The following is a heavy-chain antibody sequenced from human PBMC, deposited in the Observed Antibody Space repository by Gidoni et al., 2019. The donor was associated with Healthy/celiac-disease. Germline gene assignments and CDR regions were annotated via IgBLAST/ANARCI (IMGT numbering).Heavy chain of an antibody. CDR3: ARGPWRGYGSGSYWGASYYYYGMDV. CDR1: GGSFSGYY. J-gene: IGHJ6*02. D-gene: IGHD3-10*01. CDR2: INHRGST. Sequence: QVQLQQWGAGLLKPSETLSLTCAVYGGSFSGYYLSWIRQPPGKGLEWIGEINHRGSTNYNPSLKSRVTISVDTSKNQFSLKLSSVTAADTAVYYCARGPWRGYGSGSYWGASYYYYGMDVWGQGTTVTVSS. V-gene: IGHV4-34*01.